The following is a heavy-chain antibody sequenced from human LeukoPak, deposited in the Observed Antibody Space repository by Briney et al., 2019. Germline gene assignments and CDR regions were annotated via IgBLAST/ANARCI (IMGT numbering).Heavy chain of an antibody. D-gene: IGHD4-17*01. CDR2: INPSGGTT. CDR3: ARVTQTDYDFDY. J-gene: IGHJ4*02. V-gene: IGHV1-46*01. Sequence: GASVKVSCKAPGYTFTRYYMYWVRQAPGQGLEWMGIINPSGGTTNYAQKFQGRVTMTRDTSTSTVYMELSSLRSDDTAVYYCARVTQTDYDFDYWGQGTLVTVSS. CDR1: GYTFTRYY.